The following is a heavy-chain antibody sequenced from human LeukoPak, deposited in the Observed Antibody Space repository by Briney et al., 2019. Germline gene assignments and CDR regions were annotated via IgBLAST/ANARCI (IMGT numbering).Heavy chain of an antibody. CDR3: ARGSSMGAFDI. CDR1: GGTFRRYA. CDR2: IIPIFGTA. J-gene: IGHJ3*02. V-gene: IGHV1-69*05. Sequence: SVKVSFKASGGTFRRYAISWVRQAPGQRLEWMGGIIPIFGTANYAQKFQGGVTITTDESTSTAYMELSSLRSEDTAVYYCARGSSMGAFDIWGQGTMVTVSS.